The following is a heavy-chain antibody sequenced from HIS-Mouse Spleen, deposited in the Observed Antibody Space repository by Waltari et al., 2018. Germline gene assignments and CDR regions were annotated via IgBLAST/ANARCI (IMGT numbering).Heavy chain of an antibody. J-gene: IGHJ4*02. V-gene: IGHV2-26*01. Sequence: QVTLKESGPVLVKPTETLTLTCTVSGFSLSNARMGVSWIRQPPGKALEWLAHIFSNDEKSYKTSMKSRLTIAQETSKSQVVLTMNHMDPVDTATYYCARYRGAYYYDSSGYYYFDYWGQGTLVTVSS. CDR2: IFSNDEK. D-gene: IGHD3-22*01. CDR3: ARYRGAYYYDSSGYYYFDY. CDR1: GFSLSNARMG.